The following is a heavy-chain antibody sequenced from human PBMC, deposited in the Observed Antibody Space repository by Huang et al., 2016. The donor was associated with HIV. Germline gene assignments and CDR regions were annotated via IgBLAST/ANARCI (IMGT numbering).Heavy chain of an antibody. CDR1: GFTVSSNY. CDR3: AREFCDGDCFRSRDGFDI. D-gene: IGHD2-21*02. J-gene: IGHJ3*02. Sequence: EVQLVESGGGLIQPGGSLRLSCAVSGFTVSSNYMSWVRQAPGKGLEWVSVIHNAGNTYYADSVKGRFAISRDNFKNTLYLQMNSLRAEDTAVYYCAREFCDGDCFRSRDGFDIWGQGTMVTVAS. V-gene: IGHV3-53*01. CDR2: IHNAGNT.